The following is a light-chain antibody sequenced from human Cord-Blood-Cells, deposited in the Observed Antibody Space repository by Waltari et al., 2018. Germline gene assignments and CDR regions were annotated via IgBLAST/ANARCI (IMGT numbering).Light chain of an antibody. V-gene: IGKV3-15*01. Sequence: EIVTTQSPATLSVSPGERATLSCRASQSVSSNLAWYQQKPGQAPRLLMYGASTRATSIPAGFSGSGSGTEFTLTISSLQSEEFAVCYCQQYNNWPPLTFGGGTKVGIK. CDR2: GAS. J-gene: IGKJ4*01. CDR3: QQYNNWPPLT. CDR1: QSVSSN.